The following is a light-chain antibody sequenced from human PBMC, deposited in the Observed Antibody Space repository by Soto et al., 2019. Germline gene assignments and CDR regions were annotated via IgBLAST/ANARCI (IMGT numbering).Light chain of an antibody. J-gene: IGKJ3*01. V-gene: IGKV1-39*01. CDR2: AAS. Sequence: DIQMTQSPSSLSASVGDRVTITCRASQIISNYLNWYQQKPGKAPELLIYAASSLQSGVPSRFSGSGSGTEFTLTISSLQPEDFATYYCQQSYTTPINFGPGTKVDIK. CDR3: QQSYTTPIN. CDR1: QIISNY.